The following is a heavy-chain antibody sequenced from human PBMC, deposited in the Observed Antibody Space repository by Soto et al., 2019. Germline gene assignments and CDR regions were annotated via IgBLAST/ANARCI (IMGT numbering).Heavy chain of an antibody. D-gene: IGHD2-15*01. J-gene: IGHJ6*02. V-gene: IGHV4-31*03. CDR1: GGSISGGGDY. Sequence: SVTLCVTCSVAGGSISGGGDYWSWIQKHPGKGLEWIGYIYYSGSTYYNPSLKSRVTISVDTSKNQFSLKLSSVTAADTAVYYCARESPAYCSGGSCYYYYGMDVWGQGTTVTVSS. CDR2: IYYSGST. CDR3: ARESPAYCSGGSCYYYYGMDV.